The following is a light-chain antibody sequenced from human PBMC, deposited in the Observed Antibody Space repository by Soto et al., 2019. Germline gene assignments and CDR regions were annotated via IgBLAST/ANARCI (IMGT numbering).Light chain of an antibody. CDR1: QTVRSY. CDR3: QQRSDWPPWT. Sequence: EIVLTQSPATLSLSPGERATLSCRASQTVRSYLAWYQQKPGQAPRLLIYDASNRATGIPARFSASGSGTDFTLTISSLEPEDFAVYYCQQRSDWPPWTFGQGTKVDIK. V-gene: IGKV3-11*01. J-gene: IGKJ1*01. CDR2: DAS.